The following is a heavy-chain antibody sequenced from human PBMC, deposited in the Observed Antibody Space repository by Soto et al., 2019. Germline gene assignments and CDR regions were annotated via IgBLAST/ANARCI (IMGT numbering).Heavy chain of an antibody. D-gene: IGHD3-3*01. CDR1: GGSISSGYYY. CDR3: ARVLYDFWSGYRAYSWFDP. V-gene: IGHV4-30-4*01. Sequence: QVQLQESGPGLVKPSQTLSLTCTVSGGSISSGYYYWSWIRQPPGKGLEWIGYIYYSGSTYYNPSLKSRVTISVDTSKNHFSLKLSSVTAADTAVYYCARVLYDFWSGYRAYSWFDPWGQGTLVTVSS. CDR2: IYYSGST. J-gene: IGHJ5*02.